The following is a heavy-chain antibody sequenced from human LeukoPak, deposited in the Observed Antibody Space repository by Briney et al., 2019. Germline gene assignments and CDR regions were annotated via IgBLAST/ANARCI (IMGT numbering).Heavy chain of an antibody. J-gene: IGHJ4*02. D-gene: IGHD3-22*01. CDR3: AKDGSKERWLFLYYFDY. CDR2: ISYDGSNK. V-gene: IGHV3-30*18. CDR1: GFTFSSYG. Sequence: GGSLRLSCAASGFTFSSYGMHWVRQAPGKGLEWVAVISYDGSNKYYADSVKGRFTISRDNSKNTLYLQMNSLRAEDTAVYYCAKDGSKERWLFLYYFDYWGQGTLVTVSS.